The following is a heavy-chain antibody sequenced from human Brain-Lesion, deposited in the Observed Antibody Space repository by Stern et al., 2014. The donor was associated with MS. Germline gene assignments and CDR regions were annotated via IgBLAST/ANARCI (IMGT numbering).Heavy chain of an antibody. CDR1: GGSISSGGYY. Sequence: QVQLVQSGPGLVKPSQTLSLSCTVSGGSISSGGYYWSWIRQPAGKGLEWIGRIFNSGSTSYNPPLKSRVTISIDTSKTQFSLRRNSMTAADTAVYYCARGRVVPGFQYYATDVWGQGTTVIVSS. J-gene: IGHJ6*02. D-gene: IGHD2-2*01. CDR3: ARGRVVPGFQYYATDV. V-gene: IGHV4-61*02. CDR2: IFNSGST.